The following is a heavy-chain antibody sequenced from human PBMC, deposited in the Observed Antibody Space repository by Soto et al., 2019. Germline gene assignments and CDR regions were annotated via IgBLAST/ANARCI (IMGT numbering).Heavy chain of an antibody. CDR2: ISSSSSTI. D-gene: IGHD2-15*01. CDR3: AREGYSGYDFSSCSGGSCYSYFDY. V-gene: IGHV3-48*01. J-gene: IGHJ4*02. Sequence: EVQLVESGGGLVQPGGSLRLSCAASGFTFSSYSMNWVRQAPGEGLEWVSYISSSSSTIYYADSVKGRFTISRDNAKNSLYLQMNSLRAEDTAVYYCAREGYSGYDFSSCSGGSCYSYFDYWGQGTLVTVSS. CDR1: GFTFSSYS.